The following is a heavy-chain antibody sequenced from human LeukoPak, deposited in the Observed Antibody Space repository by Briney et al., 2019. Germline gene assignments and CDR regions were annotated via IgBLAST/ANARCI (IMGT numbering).Heavy chain of an antibody. J-gene: IGHJ6*03. CDR3: ARGPSSGYLYYYYYYMDV. Sequence: ASVKVSCKASGYTFTSYDINWVRQATGQGLEWMGWMNPNSGNTGYAQKFQGRVTITRNTSISTAYMELSSLRSEDTAVYYCARGPSSGYLYYYYYYMDVWGKGTTVTVSS. CDR1: GYTFTSYD. D-gene: IGHD3-22*01. V-gene: IGHV1-8*03. CDR2: MNPNSGNT.